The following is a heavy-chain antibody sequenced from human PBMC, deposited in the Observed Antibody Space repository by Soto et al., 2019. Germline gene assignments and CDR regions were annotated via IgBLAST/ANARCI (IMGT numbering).Heavy chain of an antibody. D-gene: IGHD3-22*01. J-gene: IGHJ3*02. Sequence: GASVKVSCKASGGTFSSYAISWVRQAPGQGLEWMGGIIPIFGTANYAQKFQGRVTITADESTSTAYMELSSLRSEDTAVYYCARDGPYYYDSSGYCYDAFDIWGQGTMVTVSS. CDR2: IIPIFGTA. CDR1: GGTFSSYA. V-gene: IGHV1-69*13. CDR3: ARDGPYYYDSSGYCYDAFDI.